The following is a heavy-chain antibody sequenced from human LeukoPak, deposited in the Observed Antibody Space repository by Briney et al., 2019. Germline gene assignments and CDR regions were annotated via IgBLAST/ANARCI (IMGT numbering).Heavy chain of an antibody. V-gene: IGHV3-23*01. Sequence: GGSLRLSCATSGFSFGSYAMSWVRQAPGKGLEWVSSISGSGMLTYYADSVKGRFTISRDNSKNTLYLQMSSLRAEDTATFYCAKGFYDSSGYYYAGYFDYWGQGTLVTVSS. D-gene: IGHD3-22*01. J-gene: IGHJ4*02. CDR1: GFSFGSYA. CDR2: ISGSGMLT. CDR3: AKGFYDSSGYYYAGYFDY.